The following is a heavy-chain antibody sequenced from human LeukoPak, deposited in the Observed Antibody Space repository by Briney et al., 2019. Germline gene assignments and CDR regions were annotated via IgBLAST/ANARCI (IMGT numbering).Heavy chain of an antibody. CDR3: ARGVQSEP. J-gene: IGHJ5*02. CDR1: GFTVCNTY. CDR2: IYSGGDT. Sequence: PGGSLRLSCAASGFTVCNTYMSTGRQDPRKGLEWVSVIYSGGDTYYADSVKDRFTIARHKSKNTLYLQMNSLRAEDTAVYYCARGVQSEPWGEGTLVTVSS. V-gene: IGHV3-53*04.